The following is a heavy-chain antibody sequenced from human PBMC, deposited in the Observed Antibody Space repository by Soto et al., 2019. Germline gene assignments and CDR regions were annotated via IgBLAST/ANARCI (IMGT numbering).Heavy chain of an antibody. CDR3: AKLSCTSSTCYFPGWFDP. J-gene: IGHJ5*02. V-gene: IGHV4-31*03. CDR1: GDSISCGASF. Sequence: PSETLSLTCTVSGDSISCGASFWSWIHQPPGKGLEWIANVYYSGSSYYNPSLKGRLTISVDTTKNQFSLQLKSMTAADTAVYYCAKLSCTSSTCYFPGWFDPWGQGTLVTVSS. D-gene: IGHD2-2*01. CDR2: VYYSGSS.